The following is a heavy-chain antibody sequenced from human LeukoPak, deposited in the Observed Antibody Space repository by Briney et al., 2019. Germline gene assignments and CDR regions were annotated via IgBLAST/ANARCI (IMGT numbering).Heavy chain of an antibody. CDR1: GASINSYY. D-gene: IGHD6-13*01. Sequence: SETLSLTCTVSGASINSYYWSWIRQPPGKGLEWIGCIYDSGSTDYNPSLKSRVTISVDTSKHQFSLKLTSVTAANTAMYYCARTSSSWLWGQGTLVTVSS. V-gene: IGHV4-59*01. CDR3: ARTSSSWL. CDR2: IYDSGST. J-gene: IGHJ4*02.